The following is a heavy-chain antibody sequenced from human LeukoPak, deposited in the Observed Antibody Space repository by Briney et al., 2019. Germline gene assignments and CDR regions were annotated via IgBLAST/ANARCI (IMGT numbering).Heavy chain of an antibody. D-gene: IGHD3-22*01. Sequence: GGSLRLSCAVSGITLSNYGLSWVRQAPGKGLEWVAGISDSGGRKNYADSVKGRFTISRDNPKNTLYLQMNSLRAEDTAVYFCAKRGVVIRVILVGFHKEAYYFDSWGQGALVTVSS. J-gene: IGHJ4*02. CDR2: ISDSGGRK. V-gene: IGHV3-23*01. CDR1: GITLSNYG. CDR3: AKRGVVIRVILVGFHKEAYYFDS.